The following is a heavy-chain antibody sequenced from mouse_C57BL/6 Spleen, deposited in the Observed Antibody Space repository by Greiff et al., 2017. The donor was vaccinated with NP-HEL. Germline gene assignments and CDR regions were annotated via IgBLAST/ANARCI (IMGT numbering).Heavy chain of an antibody. V-gene: IGHV1-42*01. Sequence: FHLPPSFPSLVTPGASLTLSFPASFFSFPRSFLNFLMPIPFPFLSLICEINPSTGGTTYNQKFKAKATLTVDKSSSTAYMQLKSLTSEDSAVYYCARYFYAMDYWGQGTSVTVSS. CDR1: FFSFPRSF. J-gene: IGHJ4*01. CDR2: INPSTGGT. CDR3: ARYFYAMDY.